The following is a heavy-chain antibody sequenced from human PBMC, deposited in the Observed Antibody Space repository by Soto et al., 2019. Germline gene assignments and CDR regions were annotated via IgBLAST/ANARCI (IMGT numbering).Heavy chain of an antibody. CDR1: GGSIDSGGYS. CDR3: VRASYILPFDP. CDR2: IYHTGAA. Sequence: QLQLQESGSGLVKPSQTLSRTCAVSGGSIDSGGYSWNWIRQPPGKGLEWIGYIYHTGAAHYNASLEGRVSLSVDMSKNQFSLQMTSVTAADTAVYYCVRASYILPFDPWGQGIFVTVSS. D-gene: IGHD2-21*01. J-gene: IGHJ5*02. V-gene: IGHV4-30-2*01.